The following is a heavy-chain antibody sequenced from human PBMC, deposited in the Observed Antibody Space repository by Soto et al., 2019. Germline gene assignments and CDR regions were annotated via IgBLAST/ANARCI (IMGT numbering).Heavy chain of an antibody. CDR3: ARGTSGYDVYYYYYMDV. D-gene: IGHD5-12*01. V-gene: IGHV3-11*01. Sequence: ESGGALVKPGGSLRLSCAASGFTFSNYYMTWIRQAPGRGPAWISYISSSGKIIYNADSVEGRFTVSRDNSQNSLYLQMNSLRAEDNGVYYCARGTSGYDVYYYYYMDVWGKGTTVTVSS. CDR1: GFTFSNYY. CDR2: ISSSGKII. J-gene: IGHJ6*03.